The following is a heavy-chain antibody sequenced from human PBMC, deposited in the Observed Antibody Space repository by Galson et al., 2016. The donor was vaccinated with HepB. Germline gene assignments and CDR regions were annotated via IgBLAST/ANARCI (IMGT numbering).Heavy chain of an antibody. CDR3: ARVDGFGEPLYSDY. Sequence: SLRLSCAASGFTFSSYAMHWVRQAPGKGLEWVAVISYDGTNKYYADSVKGRFTISRDNSKNTLYLQMSSLRAEDTAVYYCARVDGFGEPLYSDYWGQGTLVTVSS. V-gene: IGHV3-30*04. CDR2: ISYDGTNK. CDR1: GFTFSSYA. J-gene: IGHJ4*02. D-gene: IGHD3-10*01.